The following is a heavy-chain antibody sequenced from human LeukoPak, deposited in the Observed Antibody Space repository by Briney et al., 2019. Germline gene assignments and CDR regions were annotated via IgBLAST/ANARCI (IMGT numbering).Heavy chain of an antibody. CDR3: AAESERWLVRS. V-gene: IGHV4-59*08. J-gene: IGHJ4*02. CDR2: IYYSGST. D-gene: IGHD6-19*01. CDR1: GGSISSYY. Sequence: SETLSLTCTVSGGSISSYYWSWIRQPPGKGLEWIGYIYYSGSTNCNPSLKSRVTISVDTSKNQFSLKLSSVTAADTAVYYCAAESERWLVRSWGQGTLVTVSS.